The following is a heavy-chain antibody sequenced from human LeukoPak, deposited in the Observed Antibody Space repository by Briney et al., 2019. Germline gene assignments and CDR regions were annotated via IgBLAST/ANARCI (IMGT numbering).Heavy chain of an antibody. CDR3: ARDQYSYAHAAH. V-gene: IGHV3-66*01. CDR2: IYSGGTT. CDR1: GFTVSSNY. D-gene: IGHD5-18*01. Sequence: PGRSLRLSCAASGFTVSSNYMSWVRQAPGKGLEWVSVIYSGGTTYYADSVKGRFTISRDNSKNTLHLQVNSLRAEDTAVYYCARDQYSYAHAAHWGQGTLVTVSS. J-gene: IGHJ4*02.